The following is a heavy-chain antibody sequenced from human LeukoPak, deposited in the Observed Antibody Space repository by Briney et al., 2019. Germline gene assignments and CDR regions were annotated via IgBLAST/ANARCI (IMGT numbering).Heavy chain of an antibody. D-gene: IGHD6-13*01. J-gene: IGHJ2*01. V-gene: IGHV3-20*04. CDR1: GFTFDDYG. CDR2: INWNGADT. CDR3: ARAAYSSTWYSRYFDL. Sequence: GGSLRLSCAVSGFTFDDYGMRRVPQAPGKGLEWVSGINWNGADTTYTLSVKGRFTISRDNAKNSMYLQMKNLRAEDTAVYYCARAAYSSTWYSRYFDLWGRGTLVTVSS.